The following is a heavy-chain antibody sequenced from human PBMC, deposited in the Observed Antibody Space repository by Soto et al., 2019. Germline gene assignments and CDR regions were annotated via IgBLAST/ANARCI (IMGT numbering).Heavy chain of an antibody. J-gene: IGHJ4*02. D-gene: IGHD1-26*01. CDR2: IKHDGGEK. CDR1: GFTFSAYW. V-gene: IGHV3-7*05. CDR3: ARVPPASVGATSPDS. Sequence: VQLVASGGGLVQPGGSLRLSCSASGFTFSAYWMSWVRQAPGTGPEWVANIKHDGGEKYYVDSVRGRFTISRDNSKNALSLQMNSLTGEDTAVYFCARVPPASVGATSPDSWGQGTLVTVSS.